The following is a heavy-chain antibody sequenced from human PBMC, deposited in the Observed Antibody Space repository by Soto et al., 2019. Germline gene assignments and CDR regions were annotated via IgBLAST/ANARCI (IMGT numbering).Heavy chain of an antibody. CDR1: GFTFASYH. CDR2: INPSSSHI. Sequence: EVQLVESGGGLVMPGGSLRLSCAASGFTFASYHMSWVRQAPGKGLDWVSSINPSSSHIYYSDSVRGRFTISRDDSKDPRQLALKTPRTQDVAIHYCVRGYCGRGRCYLRRDAFDVSGPGTSVTVSS. CDR3: VRGYCGRGRCYLRRDAFDV. D-gene: IGHD2-15*01. V-gene: IGHV3-21*02. J-gene: IGHJ3*01.